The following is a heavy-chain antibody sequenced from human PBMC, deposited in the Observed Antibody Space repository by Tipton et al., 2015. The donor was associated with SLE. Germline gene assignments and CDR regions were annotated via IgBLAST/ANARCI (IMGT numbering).Heavy chain of an antibody. CDR3: ARLRSYCGPTSCYSDFDY. V-gene: IGHV3-7*03. D-gene: IGHD2-2*01. J-gene: IGHJ4*02. Sequence: GSLRLSCAASGFTFSSYWMSWVRQAPGKGLEWVANIKQDGSEKYYVDSVKGRFTISGDNAKNSLYLQMNSLRAEDTAVYYCARLRSYCGPTSCYSDFDYWGQGTLVTVSS. CDR1: GFTFSSYW. CDR2: IKQDGSEK.